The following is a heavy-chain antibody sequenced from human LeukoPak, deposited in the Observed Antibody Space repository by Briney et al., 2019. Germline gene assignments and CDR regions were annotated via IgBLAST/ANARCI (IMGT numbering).Heavy chain of an antibody. CDR1: GGSISSYY. V-gene: IGHV4-59*01. J-gene: IGHJ4*02. CDR3: VGEGGPWYYFDY. D-gene: IGHD2-8*02. CDR2: IYYSGGT. Sequence: SDTLSLTCTVSGGSISSYYWSWIRQPPGKGLEWIGYIYYSGGTNYNPSPKSRVTISVDTSKNQFSLKLGSVAAADTAVFYCVGEGGPWYYFDYWGRGTLVTVS.